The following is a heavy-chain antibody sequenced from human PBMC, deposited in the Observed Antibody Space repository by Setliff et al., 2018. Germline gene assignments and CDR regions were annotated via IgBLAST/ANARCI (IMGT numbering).Heavy chain of an antibody. D-gene: IGHD3-10*01. J-gene: IGHJ4*02. CDR3: ARDHGRITMVRGVL. CDR2: VYLTGST. V-gene: IGHV4-38-2*02. Sequence: SETLSLTCAVSGYSISSGYYWGWIRQAPGKGLEWIATVYLTGSTYYNPSLKSRVTISVDTSKNQFSLKLSSVTAADTAVYYCARDHGRITMVRGVLWGQGTLVTVSS. CDR1: GYSISSGYY.